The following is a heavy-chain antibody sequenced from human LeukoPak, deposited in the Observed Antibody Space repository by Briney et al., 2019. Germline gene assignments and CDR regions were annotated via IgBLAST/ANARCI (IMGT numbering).Heavy chain of an antibody. CDR3: ARDLNWDFDY. CDR1: GYTFTSYG. V-gene: IGHV1-18*01. CDR2: ISAYNGNT. J-gene: IGHJ4*02. D-gene: IGHD7-27*01. Sequence: GASVKVSCKASGYTFTSYGISWVRQAPGQGLEWMGWISAYNGNTNYAQRLQGRVTMTRDTSTSTVYMELSSLRSEDTAVYYCARDLNWDFDYWGQGTLVTVSS.